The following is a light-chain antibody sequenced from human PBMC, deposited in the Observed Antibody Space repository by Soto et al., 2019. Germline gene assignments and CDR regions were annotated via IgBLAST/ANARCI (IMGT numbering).Light chain of an antibody. CDR3: QQYGSSPLT. V-gene: IGKV3-20*01. CDR1: QSVSSSY. Sequence: EIVLTQSPGTLSLSPGERATLSCRASQSVSSSYLAWYQQKPGQAPRRLIYGASSRATGIPDRFSGSGSGTDFTLTISRLEPEDFAVDYCQQYGSSPLTFGGGTKVVIK. CDR2: GAS. J-gene: IGKJ4*01.